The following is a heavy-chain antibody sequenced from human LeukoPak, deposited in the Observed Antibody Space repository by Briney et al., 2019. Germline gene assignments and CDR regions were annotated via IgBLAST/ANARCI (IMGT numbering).Heavy chain of an antibody. D-gene: IGHD1-26*01. CDR3: ARLYSGSYLGAFDI. Sequence: SVKVSCKASGGTFSSYAISWVRQAPGQGLEWMGGIIPILGTANYAQKFQGRVTIATDESTSTAYMELSSLRSEDTAVYYCARLYSGSYLGAFDIWGQGTMVTVSS. CDR1: GGTFSSYA. CDR2: IIPILGTA. V-gene: IGHV1-69*05. J-gene: IGHJ3*02.